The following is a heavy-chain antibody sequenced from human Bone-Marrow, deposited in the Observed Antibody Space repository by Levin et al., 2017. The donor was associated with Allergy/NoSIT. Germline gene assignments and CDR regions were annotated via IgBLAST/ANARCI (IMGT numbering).Heavy chain of an antibody. CDR3: ARDSAYDYIWGSYRYDY. V-gene: IGHV3-30-3*01. Sequence: GESLKISCAASGFTFSSYAMHWVRQAPGKGLEWVAVISYDGSNKYYADSVKGRFTISRDNSKNTLYLQMNSLRAEDTAVYYCARDSAYDYIWGSYRYDYWGQGTLVTVSS. CDR1: GFTFSSYA. CDR2: ISYDGSNK. D-gene: IGHD3-16*02. J-gene: IGHJ4*02.